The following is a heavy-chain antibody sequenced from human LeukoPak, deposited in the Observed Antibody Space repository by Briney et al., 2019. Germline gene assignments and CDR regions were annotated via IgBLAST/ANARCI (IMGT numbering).Heavy chain of an antibody. Sequence: SETLSLTCTVSGGSISSYYWSWIRQPPGKGLEWIGYIYYSGSTIYNPSLKSRVTISVDTSKNQFSLKLSSVTAADTAVYYCARHYYGSGSYHLDYWGQGALVTVSS. CDR3: ARHYYGSGSYHLDY. D-gene: IGHD3-10*01. V-gene: IGHV4-59*08. CDR1: GGSISSYY. J-gene: IGHJ4*02. CDR2: IYYSGST.